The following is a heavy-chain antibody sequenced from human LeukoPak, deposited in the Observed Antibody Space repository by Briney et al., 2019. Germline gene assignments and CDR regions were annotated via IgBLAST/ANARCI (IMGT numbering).Heavy chain of an antibody. D-gene: IGHD2-15*01. CDR1: GGSFSGYY. CDR2: INPNGYS. V-gene: IGHV4-34*01. CDR3: ARGRDIRVLHILHYYYNALEF. Sequence: SKTLSLTCAVYGGSFSGYYWTWIRQSPGKGLEWIGEINPNGYSNYNSSLKSRVTISVDTSKNQFSLKFTSVTAADTAVYFCARGRDIRVLHILHYYYNALEFWGQGTTVTVSS. J-gene: IGHJ6*02.